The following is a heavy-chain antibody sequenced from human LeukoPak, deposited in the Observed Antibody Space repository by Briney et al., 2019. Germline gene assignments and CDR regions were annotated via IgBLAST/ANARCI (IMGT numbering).Heavy chain of an antibody. Sequence: PGGSLRLSCAVSVFTFSSYWMHWVREAPGKGLVWVSRINADGSSTSYADSVKGRFTISRDNAKNTLYLQMNSLRAEDTAVYYCARVSGWSQFESWGQGTLIIVSS. D-gene: IGHD3-3*01. CDR3: ARVSGWSQFES. J-gene: IGHJ4*02. V-gene: IGHV3-74*01. CDR2: INADGSST. CDR1: VFTFSSYW.